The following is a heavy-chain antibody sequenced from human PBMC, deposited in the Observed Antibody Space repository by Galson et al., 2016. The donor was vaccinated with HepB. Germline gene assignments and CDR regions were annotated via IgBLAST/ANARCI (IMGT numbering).Heavy chain of an antibody. D-gene: IGHD6-13*01. CDR2: IYSDGST. V-gene: IGHV3-53*01. J-gene: IGHJ5*02. Sequence: SLRLSCAASGFTVSRDYMSWVRQAPGKGLEWVSVIYSDGSTYYVHSVKGRFTISRDNSKNTLYLQMNSLRAEDTAMYYCARQSKHPGRAGDWFDPWDQGTLVTVSS. CDR3: ARQSKHPGRAGDWFDP. CDR1: GFTVSRDY.